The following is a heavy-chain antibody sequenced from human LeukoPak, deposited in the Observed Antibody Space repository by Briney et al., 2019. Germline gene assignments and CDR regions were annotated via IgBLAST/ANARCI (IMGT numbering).Heavy chain of an antibody. V-gene: IGHV3-53*01. Sequence: GGSLRLSCTVSGFTVSSNSMSWVRQAPGKGLEWVSFIYSDNTHYSDSVTGRFTISRDNSKNTLYLQMNSLRAEDTAVYYCARRAGAYSHPYDYWGQGTLVTVSS. CDR2: IYSDNT. D-gene: IGHD4/OR15-4a*01. CDR1: GFTVSSNS. J-gene: IGHJ4*02. CDR3: ARRAGAYSHPYDY.